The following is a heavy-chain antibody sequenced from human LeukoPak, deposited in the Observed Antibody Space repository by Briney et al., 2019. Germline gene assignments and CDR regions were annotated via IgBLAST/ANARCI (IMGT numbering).Heavy chain of an antibody. CDR3: ARDYAGSPDY. D-gene: IGHD3-10*01. CDR1: GFTFSTYW. V-gene: IGHV3-74*03. Sequence: GGSLRLSCTASGFTFSTYWINWVRQSPGKGLVWVALINGDGSTTTHADSVKGRFTISGDNAKNTAYLQMNSLRDEDTAVYFCARDYAGSPDYWGQGTLVTVSA. CDR2: INGDGSTT. J-gene: IGHJ4*02.